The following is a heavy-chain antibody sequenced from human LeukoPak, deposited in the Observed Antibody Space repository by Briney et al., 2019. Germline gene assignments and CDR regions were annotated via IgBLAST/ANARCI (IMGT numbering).Heavy chain of an antibody. CDR2: INPNTGGT. Sequence: GASVKVSCKASEYTFTRYYMHWVRQAPGQGLEWMGWINPNTGGTNYAQKFQGRVTMTRDTSITTAYVELRSLEYDDTAVYYCAKDFRDQWLVNAFHIWGQGTMVTVSS. D-gene: IGHD6-19*01. CDR1: EYTFTRYY. V-gene: IGHV1-2*02. CDR3: AKDFRDQWLVNAFHI. J-gene: IGHJ3*02.